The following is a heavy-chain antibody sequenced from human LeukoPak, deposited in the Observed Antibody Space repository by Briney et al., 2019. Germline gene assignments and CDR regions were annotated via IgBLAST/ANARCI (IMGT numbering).Heavy chain of an antibody. Sequence: GGSLRLSCAASGFTFSSYSMNWVRQAPGKGLEWVSSISSSSSYIYYADSVKGRFTISRDNAKNSLYLQMNSLRAEDTAVYYCARDLYNSSWEKYFQHWGQGTLVTVSS. CDR3: ARDLYNSSWEKYFQH. CDR1: GFTFSSYS. J-gene: IGHJ1*01. V-gene: IGHV3-21*01. D-gene: IGHD6-13*01. CDR2: ISSSSSYI.